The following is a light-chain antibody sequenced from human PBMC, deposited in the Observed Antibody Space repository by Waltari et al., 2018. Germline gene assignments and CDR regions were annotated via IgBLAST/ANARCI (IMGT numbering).Light chain of an antibody. CDR3: QQSYSTPLT. J-gene: IGKJ1*01. Sequence: DIQMTQSPSSLSASVGDRVSITCRASQTINSYLNWYQKKPGKAPNLLIYAASSLQSGVPSRFSGSGSGTDFTLTISSLQPEDFATYYCQQSYSTPLTFDQGTKVEVK. V-gene: IGKV1-39*01. CDR2: AAS. CDR1: QTINSY.